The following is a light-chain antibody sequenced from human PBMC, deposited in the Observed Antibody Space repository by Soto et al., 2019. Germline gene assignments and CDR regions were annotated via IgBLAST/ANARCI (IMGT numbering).Light chain of an antibody. CDR1: SSNIGAGYD. Sequence: QSVLTQPPSVSGAPGQRVTIACTGSSSNIGAGYDVHWYQHLPGTAPKLLIYGNSNRPSGVPERFSGSKSGTSASLAITGLQAEDEADYYCQSYDSSLSGVVFGGGTKLTVL. J-gene: IGLJ2*01. CDR3: QSYDSSLSGVV. V-gene: IGLV1-40*01. CDR2: GNS.